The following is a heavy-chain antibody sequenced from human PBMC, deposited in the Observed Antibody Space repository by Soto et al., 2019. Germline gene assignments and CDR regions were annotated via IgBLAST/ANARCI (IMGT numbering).Heavy chain of an antibody. CDR2: IDPSDSYT. CDR1: GYSFTSYW. CDR3: CKMNNYYYGMDV. V-gene: IGHV5-10-1*01. Sequence: GESLKISCKGSGYSFTSYWISWVRQVPGKGLEWMGRIDPSDSYTNYSPSFQGHVTISADKSISTAYLQWSSLKASDTAMYYCCKMNNYYYGMDVWGQGTTVTVSS. J-gene: IGHJ6*02.